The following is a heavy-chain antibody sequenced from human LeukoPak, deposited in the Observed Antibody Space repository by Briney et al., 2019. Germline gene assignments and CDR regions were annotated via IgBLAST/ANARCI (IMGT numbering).Heavy chain of an antibody. CDR1: GGSISSYY. J-gene: IGHJ4*02. Sequence: SETLSLTCTVSGGSISSYYWSWIRQPPGRGLEWIAYIYCTGSNNYNPSLKSRVTISVDTSKNQISLKLSSVTAADTAVYYCARHFGDAYRRSFDFWGQGTLVTVSS. CDR2: IYCTGSN. V-gene: IGHV4-59*08. D-gene: IGHD5-24*01. CDR3: ARHFGDAYRRSFDF.